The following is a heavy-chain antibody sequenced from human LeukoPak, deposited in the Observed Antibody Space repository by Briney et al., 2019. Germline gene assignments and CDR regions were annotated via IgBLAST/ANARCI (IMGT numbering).Heavy chain of an antibody. V-gene: IGHV4-39*07. Sequence: SETLSLTCTVSGDSISSTYYWTWIRQPPGKGLEWIGSINYSGSTYYNPSLKSRVTISVDRSKNQFSLKLSSVTAADTAVYYCARGNCSGGSCYVHYYYYMDVWGKGTTVTVSS. CDR1: GDSISSTYY. CDR3: ARGNCSGGSCYVHYYYYMDV. J-gene: IGHJ6*03. D-gene: IGHD2-15*01. CDR2: INYSGST.